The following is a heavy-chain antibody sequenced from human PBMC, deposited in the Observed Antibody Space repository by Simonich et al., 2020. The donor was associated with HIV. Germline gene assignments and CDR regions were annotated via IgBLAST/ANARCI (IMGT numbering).Heavy chain of an antibody. D-gene: IGHD2-2*01. V-gene: IGHV3-21*01. CDR3: ARDGRKGSSTSCSDY. J-gene: IGHJ4*02. CDR1: GFTFSSYS. Sequence: EVQLVESGGGLVKPGGSLRLSCAASGFTFSSYSMNRVRQAPGKGLEWVSSISSSSSYIYYADSVKGRFTISRDNAKNSRYLQMNSLRAEDTAVYYCARDGRKGSSTSCSDYWGQGTLVTVSS. CDR2: ISSSSSYI.